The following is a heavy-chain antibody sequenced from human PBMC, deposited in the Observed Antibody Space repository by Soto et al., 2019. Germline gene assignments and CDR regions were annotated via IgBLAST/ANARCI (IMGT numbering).Heavy chain of an antibody. CDR2: IYYSGST. Sequence: QVQLQESGPGLVKPSQTLSLTCTVSGGSISSGDYYWSWIRQPPGKGLEWIGYIYYSGSTYYNPSLQSRVTISVDTSQNQFSLKLSSVTAADTAVYYCARARGRVEPLPEHFDYWGQGTLVTVSS. CDR1: GGSISSGDYY. J-gene: IGHJ4*02. D-gene: IGHD3-16*01. CDR3: ARARGRVEPLPEHFDY. V-gene: IGHV4-30-4*01.